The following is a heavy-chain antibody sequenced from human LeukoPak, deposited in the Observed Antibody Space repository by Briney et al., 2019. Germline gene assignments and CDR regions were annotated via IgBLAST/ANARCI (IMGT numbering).Heavy chain of an antibody. V-gene: IGHV1-18*01. J-gene: IGHJ6*02. CDR1: GYTFTSYG. CDR2: ISAYNGNT. CDR3: ARDIGDYYGSGSPLGMDV. Sequence: ASVKVSRKASGYTFTSYGISWVRQAPGQGLEWMGWISAYNGNTNYAQKLQGRVTMTTDTSTSTAYMELRSLRSDDTAVYYCARDIGDYYGSGSPLGMDVWGQGTTVTVSS. D-gene: IGHD3-10*01.